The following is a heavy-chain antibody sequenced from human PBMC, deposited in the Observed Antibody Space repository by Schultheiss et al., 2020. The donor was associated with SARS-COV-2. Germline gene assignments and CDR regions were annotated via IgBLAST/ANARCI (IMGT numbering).Heavy chain of an antibody. D-gene: IGHD5-12*01. CDR3: ARDVSGYGL. CDR2: ISSSSSYI. CDR1: GFTFRNYA. Sequence: GGSLRLSCSASGFTFRNYAMFWVRQAPGKGLEWVSSISSSSSYIYYADSVKGRFTISRDNSKNTLYLQMNSLRAEDTAVYYCARDVSGYGLWGQGTMVTVSS. J-gene: IGHJ3*01. V-gene: IGHV3-21*01.